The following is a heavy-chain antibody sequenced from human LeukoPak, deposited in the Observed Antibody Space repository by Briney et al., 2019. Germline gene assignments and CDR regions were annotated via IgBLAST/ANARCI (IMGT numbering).Heavy chain of an antibody. D-gene: IGHD3-16*01. J-gene: IGHJ5*02. CDR3: GRDPSRGGPANGFDP. V-gene: IGHV3-64*01. CDR1: GFTFLNYA. Sequence: PGGSLRLSCAPPGFTFLNYAMYWVREAPGGGGGCVSDINNNGRSTYYANSVKGRFTISRDNSKNTLYLQMGSLRAEDMAVYYCGRDPSRGGPANGFDPWGQGALVTVAS. CDR2: INNNGRST.